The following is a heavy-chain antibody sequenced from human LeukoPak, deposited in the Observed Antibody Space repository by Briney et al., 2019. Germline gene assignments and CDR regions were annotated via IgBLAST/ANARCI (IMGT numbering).Heavy chain of an antibody. CDR1: GGSISSGGYY. CDR2: IYHSGST. D-gene: IGHD4-11*01. CDR3: ARVGGSNPYYYYYGMDV. V-gene: IGHV4-30-2*01. J-gene: IGHJ6*02. Sequence: SETLSLTCTVSGGSISSGGYYWSWIRQPPGKGLEWIGYIYHSGSTYYNPSLKSRVTISVDRSKNQFSLKLSSVTAADTAVYYCARVGGSNPYYYYYGMDVWGQGTTVTVSS.